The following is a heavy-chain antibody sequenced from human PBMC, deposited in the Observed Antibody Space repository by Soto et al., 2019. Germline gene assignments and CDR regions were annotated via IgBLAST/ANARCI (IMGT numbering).Heavy chain of an antibody. D-gene: IGHD4-4*01. CDR2: IYYSGST. V-gene: IGHV4-28*03. CDR1: GYSISSSNW. Sequence: SETLSLTCAVSGYSISSSNWWGWIRQPPGKGLEWIGYIYYSGSTNYNPSLKSRVTISVDTSKNQFSLKLSSVTAADTAVYYCARADYNLDVWGKGTTVTVS. CDR3: ARADYNLDV. J-gene: IGHJ6*03.